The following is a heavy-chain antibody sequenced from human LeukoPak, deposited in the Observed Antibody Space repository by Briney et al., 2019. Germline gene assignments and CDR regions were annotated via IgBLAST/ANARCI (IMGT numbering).Heavy chain of an antibody. D-gene: IGHD4-23*01. CDR1: GYTFTCYY. CDR3: ATTLLRWYPFDY. V-gene: IGHV1-2*02. CDR2: INPNSGGT. Sequence: ASVKVSCKASGYTFTCYYMHWVRQAPGQGLEWMGWINPNSGGTNYAQKFQGRVTMTRDTSISTAYMELSRLRSDDTAVYYCATTLLRWYPFDYWGQGTLVTVSS. J-gene: IGHJ4*02.